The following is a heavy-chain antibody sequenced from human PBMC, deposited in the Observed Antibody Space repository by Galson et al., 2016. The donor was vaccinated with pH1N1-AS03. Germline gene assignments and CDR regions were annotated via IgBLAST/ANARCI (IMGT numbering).Heavy chain of an antibody. CDR1: GFTFSSHD. CDR3: ARGKEGYFYGMDV. Sequence: SLRLSCAGAGFTFSSHDMYWVRQPPGKGLEWVSASGTAGDTYYAGSVKGRFTIPRENAKNSLYLQMNSLIAGDTAVYYCARGKEGYFYGMDVWGQGTTVTVSS. J-gene: IGHJ6*02. V-gene: IGHV3-13*01. D-gene: IGHD3-10*01. CDR2: SGTAGDT.